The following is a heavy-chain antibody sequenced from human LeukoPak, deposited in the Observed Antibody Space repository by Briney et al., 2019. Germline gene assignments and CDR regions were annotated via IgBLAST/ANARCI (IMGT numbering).Heavy chain of an antibody. V-gene: IGHV1-8*01. CDR2: MNPNSGNT. Sequence: ASVKVSCKASGYTFTSYDINWVRQATGQGLEWMGWMNPNSGNTGYAQKFQGRVTMTRNTSISTAYMELSSLRSEDTAVYYCARAVGCSSTSCYYGGGLTIDYRGQGTLVTVSS. J-gene: IGHJ4*02. D-gene: IGHD2-2*01. CDR1: GYTFTSYD. CDR3: ARAVGCSSTSCYYGGGLTIDY.